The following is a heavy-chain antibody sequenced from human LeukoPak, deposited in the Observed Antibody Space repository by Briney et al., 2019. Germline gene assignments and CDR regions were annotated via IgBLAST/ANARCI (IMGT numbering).Heavy chain of an antibody. V-gene: IGHV3-7*01. CDR1: GFTFSSYR. D-gene: IGHD3-10*01. CDR3: ARDPSKPSPLLVHGRDYFDY. CDR2: IKQDGSEK. J-gene: IGHJ4*02. Sequence: PGGSLRLSCAASGFTFSSYRMSWVRQAPGKGLEWVANIKQDGSEKYYVDSVKGRFTISRDNAKNSLYLQMNSPRAEDTAVYYCARDPSKPSPLLVHGRDYFDYWGQGTLVTVSS.